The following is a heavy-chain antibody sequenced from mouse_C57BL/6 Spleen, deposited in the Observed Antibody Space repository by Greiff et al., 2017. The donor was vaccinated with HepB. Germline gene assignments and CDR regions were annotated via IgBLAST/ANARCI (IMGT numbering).Heavy chain of an antibody. CDR2: IYPGDGDT. Sequence: QVQLKQSGAELVKPGASVKISCKASGYAFSSYWMNWVKQRPGKGLEWIGQIYPGDGDTNYNGKFKGKATLTADKSSCTAYMQLSSLTSEDSAVYFCARGGYYGSSPYWGQGTLVTVSA. CDR3: ARGGYYGSSPY. CDR1: GYAFSSYW. J-gene: IGHJ3*01. D-gene: IGHD1-1*01. V-gene: IGHV1-80*01.